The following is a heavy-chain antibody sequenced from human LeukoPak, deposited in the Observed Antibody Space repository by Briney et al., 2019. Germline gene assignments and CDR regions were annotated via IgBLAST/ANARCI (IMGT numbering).Heavy chain of an antibody. CDR3: ARGVVVVPAAPVAFDI. Sequence: SETLSLTCTVSGYSISSGYYWGWIRQPPGKGLEWIGSIYHSGSTYYNPSLKSRVTISVDTSKNQFSLKLSSVTAADTAVYYCARGVVVVPAAPVAFDIWGQGTMVTVSS. CDR2: IYHSGST. D-gene: IGHD2-2*01. J-gene: IGHJ3*02. V-gene: IGHV4-38-2*02. CDR1: GYSISSGYY.